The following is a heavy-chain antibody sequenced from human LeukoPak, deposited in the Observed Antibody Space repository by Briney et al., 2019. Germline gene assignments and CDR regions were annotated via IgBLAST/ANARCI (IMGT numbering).Heavy chain of an antibody. CDR3: AKGNWRYFDY. D-gene: IGHD1-1*01. Sequence: GGSLRLSCAASGFTFSTYVMSWVRQAPGKGLEWASAISGSGGSTYYADSVKGRFTISRDNSKNTLYLQMNSLGADDTAVYYCAKGNWRYFDYWGQGTLVTVSS. J-gene: IGHJ4*02. V-gene: IGHV3-23*01. CDR1: GFTFSTYV. CDR2: ISGSGGST.